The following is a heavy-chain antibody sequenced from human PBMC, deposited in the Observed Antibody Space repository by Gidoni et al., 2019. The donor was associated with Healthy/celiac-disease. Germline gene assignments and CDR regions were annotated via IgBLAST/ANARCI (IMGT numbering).Heavy chain of an antibody. D-gene: IGHD3-10*01. V-gene: IGHV1-2*02. CDR3: ARALDHITMVRGVTPFPY. CDR1: GYTFTGYY. CDR2: INPNSGGT. J-gene: IGHJ4*02. Sequence: QVQLVQSGAEVKKPGASVKVSCKASGYTFTGYYIHWVRQAPGQGLEWMGWINPNSGGTNYAQKFQGRVTMTRDTSISTAYMELSRLRSDDTAVYYCARALDHITMVRGVTPFPYWGQGTLVTVSS.